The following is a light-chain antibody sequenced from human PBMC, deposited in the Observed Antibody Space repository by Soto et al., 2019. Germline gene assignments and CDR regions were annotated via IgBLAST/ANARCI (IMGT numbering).Light chain of an antibody. CDR3: QQYNNWPPLVT. J-gene: IGKJ5*01. Sequence: EIVMTQSPATLSVSPGERATLSCRASQNVSSNLAWYQQNPGQAPRLLIYGASTRATDIPARFSGSGSGTEFSLTISRLQSEDFAVYYCQQYNNWPPLVTFGQGTRLEIK. CDR1: QNVSSN. V-gene: IGKV3-15*01. CDR2: GAS.